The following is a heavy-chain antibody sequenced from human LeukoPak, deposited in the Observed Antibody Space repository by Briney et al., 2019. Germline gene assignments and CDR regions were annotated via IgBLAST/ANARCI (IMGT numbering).Heavy chain of an antibody. CDR2: ISGSGGST. V-gene: IGHV3-23*01. Sequence: GGSLRLSCAASGFTFSSYAMSWVRQAPGKGLEWVSAISGSGGSTYYADSVKGRFTISRDTSKNTLYLQMNSLRAEDTAVYYCAKLTGSGSYRRGHPFDYWGQGTLVTVSS. CDR3: AKLTGSGSYRRGHPFDY. CDR1: GFTFSSYA. J-gene: IGHJ4*02. D-gene: IGHD1-26*01.